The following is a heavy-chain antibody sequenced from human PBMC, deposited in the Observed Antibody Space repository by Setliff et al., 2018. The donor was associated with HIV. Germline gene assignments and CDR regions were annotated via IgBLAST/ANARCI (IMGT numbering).Heavy chain of an antibody. CDR2: IYYSGST. V-gene: IGHV4-39*01. J-gene: IGHJ4*02. CDR1: GGSISSSTYY. D-gene: IGHD5-18*01. Sequence: PSETLSLTCTVSGGSISSSTYYWGWIRQPPGKGLEWIGTIYYSGSTYYNPSLKSRLTISVDTSKNQFSLELSSVTAADTAVYYCARRDGYSYGFYVDYWGQGTLVTV. CDR3: ARRDGYSYGFYVDY.